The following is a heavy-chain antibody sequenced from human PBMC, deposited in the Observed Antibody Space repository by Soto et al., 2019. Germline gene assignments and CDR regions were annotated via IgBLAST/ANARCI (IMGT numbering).Heavy chain of an antibody. V-gene: IGHV1-69*13. J-gene: IGHJ6*02. CDR1: GRTFSSYA. D-gene: IGHD1-26*01. Sequence: GASVRDSCTASGRTFSSYAISWVRQAPGQGLERMGGIIPIFGTANYAQKFQGRVTITADESTSTAYMELSSQRSEDTAVYYCARDKASGSYYLFYYYYGMDVWRQGTTVTV. CDR3: ARDKASGSYYLFYYYYGMDV. CDR2: IIPIFGTA.